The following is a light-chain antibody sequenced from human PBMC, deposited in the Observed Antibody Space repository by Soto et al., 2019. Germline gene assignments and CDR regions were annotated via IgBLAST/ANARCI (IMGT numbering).Light chain of an antibody. CDR3: QQYDDWPLT. Sequence: EIVMTQSPATVSVSPGERVTLSCRASQSVNSNHLAWYQQKPGQAPRVLIYGASNRATGIPDRFSGSGSGTEFILTISGLQSEDFAVYYCQQYDDWPLTFGGGTKVEIK. J-gene: IGKJ4*01. V-gene: IGKV3D-15*01. CDR2: GAS. CDR1: QSVNSN.